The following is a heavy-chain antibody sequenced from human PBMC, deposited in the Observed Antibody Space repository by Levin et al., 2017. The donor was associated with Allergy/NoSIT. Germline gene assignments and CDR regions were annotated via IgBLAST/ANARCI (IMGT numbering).Heavy chain of an antibody. J-gene: IGHJ4*02. V-gene: IGHV3-9*01. CDR3: AREGSSSYYFDF. Sequence: LSLTCAASGFTFDDYAMHWVRPTPRKGLEWVSSITWNSGSVAYADSVRGRFTISRDNSKNSLYLQMNSLRPEDTALYYCAREGSSSYYFDFWGQGTLVTVSS. CDR1: GFTFDDYA. D-gene: IGHD6-13*01. CDR2: ITWNSGSV.